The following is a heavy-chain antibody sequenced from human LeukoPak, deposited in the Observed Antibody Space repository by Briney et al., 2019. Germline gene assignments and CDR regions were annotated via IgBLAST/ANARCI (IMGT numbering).Heavy chain of an antibody. CDR3: ARDSIRDGYNSDYFDY. Sequence: GGSLRLSCAASGFTFSTYGMHWVRQDPGKALEWVAVIWYDGSNEYYADSVKGRFTISRHNSKSTLYLQLNSLRAEDTAVYYCARDSIRDGYNSDYFDYWGQGTLVTVSS. V-gene: IGHV3-33*01. D-gene: IGHD5-24*01. CDR1: GFTFSTYG. CDR2: IWYDGSNE. J-gene: IGHJ4*02.